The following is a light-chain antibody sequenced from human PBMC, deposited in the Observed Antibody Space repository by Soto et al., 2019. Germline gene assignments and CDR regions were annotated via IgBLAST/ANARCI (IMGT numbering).Light chain of an antibody. J-gene: IGKJ1*01. V-gene: IGKV3-15*01. CDR2: GAS. CDR1: QSVSSN. CDR3: QQYINLLT. Sequence: EIVMTQSPATLSVSPGERVTLSCRASQSVSSNLAWYQQKPGQSPRLLIYGASTRATGIPARFSGSGSGTEFTLTMSSLQSEDFAVYYCQQYINLLTFGQGTKVEIK.